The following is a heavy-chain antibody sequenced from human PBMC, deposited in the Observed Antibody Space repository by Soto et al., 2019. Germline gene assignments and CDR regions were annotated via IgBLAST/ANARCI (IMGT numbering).Heavy chain of an antibody. D-gene: IGHD6-19*01. J-gene: IGHJ4*02. CDR3: SKEDGYSSGWPYFDY. CDR2: LSGSGGST. V-gene: IGHV3-23*01. Sequence: PGGSLRLSCAASGFTFSSYAMSWVRQAPGKGLEWVSALSGSGGSTYYADSVKGRFTISRDNSKNPLYRQMNSLIAEDTAVYYVSKEDGYSSGWPYFDYWGQRTLGNGS. CDR1: GFTFSSYA.